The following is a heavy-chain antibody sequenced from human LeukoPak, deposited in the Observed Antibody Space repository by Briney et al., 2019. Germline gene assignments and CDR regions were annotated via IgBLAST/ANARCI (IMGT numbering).Heavy chain of an antibody. CDR1: GYTFTSYD. J-gene: IGHJ1*01. CDR2: MNPNSGNT. Sequence: ASVKVSCKASGYTFTSYDINWVRQATGQGLEWMGWMNPNSGNTGYAQKFQGRGTMTRNTSISTAYMELSSLRSEDTAVYYCARGEVSSWYDYFQHWGQGSLVTVSS. D-gene: IGHD6-13*01. V-gene: IGHV1-8*01. CDR3: ARGEVSSWYDYFQH.